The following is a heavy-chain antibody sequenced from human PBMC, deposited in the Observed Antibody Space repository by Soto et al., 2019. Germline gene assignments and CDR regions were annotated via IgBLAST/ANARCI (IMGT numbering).Heavy chain of an antibody. V-gene: IGHV1-69*06. D-gene: IGHD6-19*01. CDR3: ASITVAGYDDAFDI. CDR1: GGTFSSYA. Sequence: GASVKVSCKASGGTFSSYAISWVRQAPGQGLEWMGGIIPIFGTANYAQKFQGRVTITADKSTSTAYMELSSLRSEDTAVYYCASITVAGYDDAFDICGQGTMVTVSS. J-gene: IGHJ3*02. CDR2: IIPIFGTA.